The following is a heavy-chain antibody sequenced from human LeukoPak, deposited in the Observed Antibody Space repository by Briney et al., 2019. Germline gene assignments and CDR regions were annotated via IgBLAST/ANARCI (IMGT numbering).Heavy chain of an antibody. J-gene: IGHJ5*02. CDR1: GGSISSYY. CDR2: IYYSGST. CDR3: ARDVWCSGGSCYSVSGPHNWFDP. Sequence: SETLSLTCTVSGGSISSYYWSWIRQPPGKGLEWIGYIYYSGSTNYNPSLKSRVTISVDTSKNQFSLKLSSATAADTAVYYCARDVWCSGGSCYSVSGPHNWFDPWGQGTLVTVSS. V-gene: IGHV4-59*01. D-gene: IGHD2-15*01.